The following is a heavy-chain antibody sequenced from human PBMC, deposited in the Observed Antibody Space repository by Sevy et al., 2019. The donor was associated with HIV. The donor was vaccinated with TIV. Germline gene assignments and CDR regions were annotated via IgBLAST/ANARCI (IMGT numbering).Heavy chain of an antibody. J-gene: IGHJ4*02. CDR3: ARGGSSWYEGYFDY. V-gene: IGHV4-34*01. D-gene: IGHD6-13*01. Sequence: SETLSLTCAVYGGSFSGYYWSWIRQPPGRGLEWIGEINHSGSTNYNPSLKSRVTISVDTSKNQFSLKLSSVTAADTAVYYCARGGSSWYEGYFDYWGQGTLVTVSS. CDR2: INHSGST. CDR1: GGSFSGYY.